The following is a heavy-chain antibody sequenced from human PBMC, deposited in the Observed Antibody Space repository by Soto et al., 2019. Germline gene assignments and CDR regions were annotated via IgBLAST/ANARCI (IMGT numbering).Heavy chain of an antibody. V-gene: IGHV1-18*01. D-gene: IGHD2-21*02. CDR2: ISAYNGNT. J-gene: IGHJ4*02. CDR3: ARGPPEIDLAYCGGDCYSRPYFDY. CDR1: GYTFTSYG. Sequence: GVSVKVSCKASGYTFTSYGSSWVRQAPGQGLEWMGWISAYNGNTNYAQKLQGRVTMTTDTSTSTAYMELRSLRSDDTAVYYCARGPPEIDLAYCGGDCYSRPYFDYWGQGTLVTVSS.